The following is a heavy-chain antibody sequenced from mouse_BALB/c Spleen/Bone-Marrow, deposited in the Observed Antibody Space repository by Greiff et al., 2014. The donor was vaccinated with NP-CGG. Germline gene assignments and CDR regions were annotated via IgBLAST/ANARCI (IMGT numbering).Heavy chain of an antibody. D-gene: IGHD1-1*01. V-gene: IGHV14-3*02. J-gene: IGHJ3*01. CDR3: ASYYYGSSSFAY. Sequence: EVQLQQSGAELVKPGASVKLSCTASGFNIKDTYMHWVKQRPEQGLEWIGRIGTANGNTKYDPKFQGKATITADTSSNTAYLQLSSLTSEDTAVYYCASYYYGSSSFAYWGQGTLVTVSA. CDR1: GFNIKDTY. CDR2: IGTANGNT.